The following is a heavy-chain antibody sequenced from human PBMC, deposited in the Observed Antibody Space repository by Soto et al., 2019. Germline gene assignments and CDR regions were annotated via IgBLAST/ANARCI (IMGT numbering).Heavy chain of an antibody. D-gene: IGHD5-18*01. CDR1: GFTFSSYG. Sequence: ESGGGVVQPGRSLRLSCAASGFTFSSYGMHWVRQAPGKGLEWVAVIWYDGSNKYYADSVKGRFTISRDNSKNTLYLQMNSLRAEDTAVYYCARDGTAMVMYYFDYWGQGTLVTVSS. CDR2: IWYDGSNK. J-gene: IGHJ4*02. CDR3: ARDGTAMVMYYFDY. V-gene: IGHV3-33*01.